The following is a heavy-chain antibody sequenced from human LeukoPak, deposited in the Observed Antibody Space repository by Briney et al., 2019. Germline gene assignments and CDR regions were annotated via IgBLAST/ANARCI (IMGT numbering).Heavy chain of an antibody. Sequence: GSSVKVSCKASGGTFSYYAINWVRQAPGQGLEWMGGIIPIFGTANYAQKFQGRVTITTDESPSTAYMELSSLRSEDTAVYYCARDHSSSSPDALDIWGQGTMVTVSS. V-gene: IGHV1-69*05. J-gene: IGHJ3*02. CDR1: GGTFSYYA. D-gene: IGHD6-13*01. CDR2: IIPIFGTA. CDR3: ARDHSSSSPDALDI.